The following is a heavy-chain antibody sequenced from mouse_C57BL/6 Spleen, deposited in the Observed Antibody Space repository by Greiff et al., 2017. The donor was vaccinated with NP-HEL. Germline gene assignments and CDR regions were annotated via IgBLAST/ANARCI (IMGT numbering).Heavy chain of an antibody. D-gene: IGHD2-5*01. CDR1: GYTFTSYW. CDR3: ARSYSNYWYFDV. CDR2: IDPSDSYT. J-gene: IGHJ1*03. V-gene: IGHV1-69*01. Sequence: QVQLQQPGAELVMPGASVKLSCKASGYTFTSYWMHWVKQRPGQGLEWIGEIDPSDSYTNYIQKFKGKSTLTVDKSSSTAYMQLSSLTSEDSAVYYCARSYSNYWYFDVWGTGTTVTVSS.